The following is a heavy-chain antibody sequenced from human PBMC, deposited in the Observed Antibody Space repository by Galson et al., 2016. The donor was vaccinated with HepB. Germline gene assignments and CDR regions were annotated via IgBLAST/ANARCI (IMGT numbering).Heavy chain of an antibody. CDR3: ARDLWRGGRIDY. J-gene: IGHJ4*02. V-gene: IGHV3-74*01. CDR2: ITIDGSTT. CDR1: GFTFGNYW. D-gene: IGHD4-23*01. Sequence: SLRPSCAASGFTFGNYWMHWVRQAPGKGLVWVSHITIDGSTTTYADSVKGRFTISRDNAKNTLYLQMNSLRAEDTAVYYCARDLWRGGRIDYWGQGTLVTVSS.